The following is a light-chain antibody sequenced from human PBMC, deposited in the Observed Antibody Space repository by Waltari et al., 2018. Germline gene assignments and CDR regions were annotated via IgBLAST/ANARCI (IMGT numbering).Light chain of an antibody. V-gene: IGKV1-33*01. CDR3: QHYVNLLLT. J-gene: IGKJ4*01. CDR2: LAS. Sequence: IKMTQSTSSLSASVGDRDTISCQESRVIANDLNWYQQKTGKAPMLLIYLASNFETAFPSTFSGSGSVAYFTFTILRLHPQVIATHYFQHYVNLLLTFGGLTKLALK. CDR1: RVIAND.